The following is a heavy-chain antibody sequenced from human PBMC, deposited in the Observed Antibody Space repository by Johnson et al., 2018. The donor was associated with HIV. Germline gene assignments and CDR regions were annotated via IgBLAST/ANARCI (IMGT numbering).Heavy chain of an antibody. V-gene: IGHV3-30*18. D-gene: IGHD6-13*01. CDR1: GFTFSSYG. CDR2: ISYDGSNK. CDR3: AKSIAAAGTNAFDI. Sequence: QVQLVESGGGVVQPGRSLRLSCAASGFTFSSYGMHWVRQAPGKGLEWVAVISYDGSNKYYADSVKGRFNISRDNSKNTLYLQMNSLRAEDTAVYYCAKSIAAAGTNAFDIWGQGTMVTVSS. J-gene: IGHJ3*02.